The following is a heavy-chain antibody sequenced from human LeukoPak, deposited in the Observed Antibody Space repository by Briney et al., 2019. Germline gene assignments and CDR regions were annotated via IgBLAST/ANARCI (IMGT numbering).Heavy chain of an antibody. CDR1: GFTLSAHS. CDR3: ARDSISSPYSFDY. J-gene: IGHJ4*02. V-gene: IGHV3-21*01. D-gene: IGHD3-3*02. Sequence: GSLRLSCEASGFTLSAHSMDWVRQAPGKGLEWVASISSESTHIYYPDSLKGRFTVSRDNAKNSLYLQINSLRAEDTAVYYCARDSISSPYSFDYWGQGTLVTVSS. CDR2: ISSESTHI.